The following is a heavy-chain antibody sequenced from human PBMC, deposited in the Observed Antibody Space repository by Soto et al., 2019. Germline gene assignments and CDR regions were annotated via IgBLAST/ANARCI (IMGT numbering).Heavy chain of an antibody. CDR3: TRVGDSSSSGYYYYYYMDV. D-gene: IGHD6-6*01. Sequence: EVQLVESGGGLVQPGRSLRLSCTASGFTFGDYAMSWFRQAPGKGLEWGGVIRSKAYGGTTEYAASVKGRFTISRDDSKSIAYLQMNSLKTEDTAVYYCTRVGDSSSSGYYYYYYMDVWGKGTTVTVSS. CDR2: IRSKAYGGTT. V-gene: IGHV3-49*03. J-gene: IGHJ6*03. CDR1: GFTFGDYA.